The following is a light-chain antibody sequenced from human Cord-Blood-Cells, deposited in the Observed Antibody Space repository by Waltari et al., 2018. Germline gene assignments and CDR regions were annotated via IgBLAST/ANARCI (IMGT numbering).Light chain of an antibody. Sequence: QSALTQPRSVSGSPGQSITISCTGTSSDVGSYNFVSWYQQHPGKAPKLMIYEGSKRPSGVSNRFSGSKSGNTASLTISGLQAEDEADYYCCSYAGSVVFGGGTKLTVL. J-gene: IGLJ2*01. CDR1: SSDVGSYNF. CDR3: CSYAGSVV. V-gene: IGLV2-23*01. CDR2: EGS.